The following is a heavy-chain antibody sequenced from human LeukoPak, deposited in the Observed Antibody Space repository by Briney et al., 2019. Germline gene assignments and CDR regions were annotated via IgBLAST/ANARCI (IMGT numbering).Heavy chain of an antibody. V-gene: IGHV3-7*01. D-gene: IGHD3-3*01. Sequence: GGSLRLFCAASGFTFSTYWMSWVRQAPGKGLEWVANVKYDGSEKYYVDSVNGRFTISRDNAKNSLYLQMSSLRAEDTAVYYCARAPREWLLGYYFDYWGQGTLVTVSP. CDR1: GFTFSTYW. CDR2: VKYDGSEK. CDR3: ARAPREWLLGYYFDY. J-gene: IGHJ4*02.